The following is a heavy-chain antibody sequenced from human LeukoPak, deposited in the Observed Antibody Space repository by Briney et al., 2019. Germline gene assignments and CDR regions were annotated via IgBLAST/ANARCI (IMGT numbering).Heavy chain of an antibody. Sequence: SQTLSLTCAVSGGSISSGGYSWSWIRQPPGKGLEWIGYIYHSGSTYNNPSLKSRVTISVDRSKNQFSLKLSSVTAADTAVYYCATGAYCGGDCYPYYFDYWGQGTLVTVSS. V-gene: IGHV4-30-2*01. D-gene: IGHD2-21*02. CDR3: ATGAYCGGDCYPYYFDY. J-gene: IGHJ4*02. CDR2: IYHSGST. CDR1: GGSISSGGYS.